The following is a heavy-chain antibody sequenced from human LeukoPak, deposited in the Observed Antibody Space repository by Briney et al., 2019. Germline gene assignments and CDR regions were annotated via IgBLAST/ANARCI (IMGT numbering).Heavy chain of an antibody. CDR2: IYYSGST. CDR3: PNPVSPGRLYYMDV. J-gene: IGHJ6*03. V-gene: IGHV4-59*01. CDR1: GVSISSYY. Sequence: SETLSLTCTVSGVSISSYYLSWIRQPPGKGLEYIGYIYYSGSTNYNPSLKSRVTISVDTSKNQFPLKLSSVTAADTAVYYCPNPVSPGRLYYMDVWGKGPTVTISS. D-gene: IGHD3-16*01.